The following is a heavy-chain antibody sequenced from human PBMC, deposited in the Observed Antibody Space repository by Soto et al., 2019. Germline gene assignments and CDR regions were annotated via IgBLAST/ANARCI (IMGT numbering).Heavy chain of an antibody. D-gene: IGHD5-18*01. CDR1: GFTFSNYG. CDR3: AKETLVDTLMEVNAKSFDY. V-gene: IGHV3-33*05. Sequence: QVHLVESGGGVVQPGRSLRLSCAASGFTFSNYGMNWVRQAPGKGLEWLAIISFDGSYTNFADSVKGRFTISRDDSKNTLLLQMNSLTAEDTAMYYCAKETLVDTLMEVNAKSFDYWGLGTLVTVSS. CDR2: ISFDGSYT. J-gene: IGHJ4*02.